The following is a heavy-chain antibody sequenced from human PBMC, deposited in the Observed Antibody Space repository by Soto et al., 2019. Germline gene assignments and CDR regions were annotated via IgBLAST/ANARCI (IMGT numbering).Heavy chain of an antibody. V-gene: IGHV4-31*03. CDR1: GGSISSGGYY. J-gene: IGHJ4*02. Sequence: SETLSLTCTVSGGSISSGGYYWSWIRQHPGKGLEWIGYIYYSGSTYYNPSLKSRVTISVDTSKNQFSLKLSSVTAADTAVYYCARQAGDSWYYYFDYWGQGTLVTV. CDR3: ARQAGDSWYYYFDY. CDR2: IYYSGST. D-gene: IGHD6-13*01.